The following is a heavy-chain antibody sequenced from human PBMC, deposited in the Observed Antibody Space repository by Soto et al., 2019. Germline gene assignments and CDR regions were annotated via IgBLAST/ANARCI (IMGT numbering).Heavy chain of an antibody. CDR2: IYYSGST. V-gene: IGHV4-31*03. D-gene: IGHD6-13*01. CDR3: ARDSYIAVAGTDGMDV. J-gene: IGHJ6*02. CDR1: GGSISSGGYY. Sequence: SETLSLTCTVSGGSISSGGYYWSWIRQHPGKGLEWIGYIYYSGSTYYNPSLKSRVTISVDTSKNQFSLKLSSVTAADTAVYYCARDSYIAVAGTDGMDVWGQGTTVTVSS.